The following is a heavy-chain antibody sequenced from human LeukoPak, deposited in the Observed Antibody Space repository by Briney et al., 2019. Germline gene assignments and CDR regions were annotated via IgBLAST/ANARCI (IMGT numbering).Heavy chain of an antibody. V-gene: IGHV3-30-3*01. Sequence: QSGGSLRLSCAGSGFTFRSYAMHWVRQAPGKGLEWVAVISYDGSNKDYADSVKGRFTISRDNSKNTLFLQMNSLRAEDTAVYYCAREMFNGFDIWGQGTMVTVSS. J-gene: IGHJ3*02. CDR1: GFTFRSYA. CDR3: AREMFNGFDI. D-gene: IGHD3-10*02. CDR2: ISYDGSNK.